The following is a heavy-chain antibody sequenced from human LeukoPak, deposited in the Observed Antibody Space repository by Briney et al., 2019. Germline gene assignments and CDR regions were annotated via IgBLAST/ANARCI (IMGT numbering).Heavy chain of an antibody. Sequence: GGSLRLSCAASGFTFSSYAMSWVRQAPGKGLEWVSAISGSGGSTYYADSVKGRFTISRDNSKNTLYLQMNSLRAEDTAVYYCAKSALLWFGELSGAFDYWGQGTLVTVSS. CDR2: ISGSGGST. J-gene: IGHJ4*02. D-gene: IGHD3-10*01. CDR3: AKSALLWFGELSGAFDY. CDR1: GFTFSSYA. V-gene: IGHV3-23*01.